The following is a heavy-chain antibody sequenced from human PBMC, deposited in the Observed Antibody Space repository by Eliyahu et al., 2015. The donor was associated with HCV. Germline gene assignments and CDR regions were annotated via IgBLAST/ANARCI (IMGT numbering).Heavy chain of an antibody. J-gene: IGHJ3*01. CDR2: IWYDGSNK. CDR3: ARGHGDYGVSF. D-gene: IGHD4-17*01. Sequence: QVQLVESGGGVVQPGRSLRLSCAASGFTFSSYGMHWVRQAPGKGLEWVAVIWYDGSNKYYADSVKGRFTISRDNSKNTLYLQMNSLRAEDTAVYYCARGHGDYGVSFWGQGTMVTVSS. V-gene: IGHV3-33*01. CDR1: GFTFSSYG.